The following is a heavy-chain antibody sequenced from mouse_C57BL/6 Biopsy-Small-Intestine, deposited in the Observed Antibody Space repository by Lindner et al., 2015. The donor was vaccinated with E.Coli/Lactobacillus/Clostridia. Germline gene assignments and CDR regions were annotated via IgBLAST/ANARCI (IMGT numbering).Heavy chain of an antibody. V-gene: IGHV2-3*01. D-gene: IGHD1-1*01. J-gene: IGHJ4*01. CDR2: IWGDGGT. CDR3: AREVLPMDY. CDR1: GFSLTSYG. Sequence: VQLQESGPGLVAPSQSLSITRTVSGFSLTSYGVSWVRQPPGEGLEWLGVIWGDGGTHYHSALISRLSISKDNSKSQVFLKLNSLQTDDTATYYCAREVLPMDYWGQGTSVTVSS.